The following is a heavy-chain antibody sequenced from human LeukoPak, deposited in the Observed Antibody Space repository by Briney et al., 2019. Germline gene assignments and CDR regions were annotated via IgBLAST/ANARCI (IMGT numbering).Heavy chain of an antibody. CDR3: VNTHLSIAAAGTYLEYLQH. D-gene: IGHD6-13*01. V-gene: IGHV3-23*01. CDR1: GFTFSSYA. CDR2: ISGSGGST. Sequence: GGYLRLSCAASGFTFSSYAMSWVRQAPGKGLEWVSAISGSGGSTYYADSVKGRFTISRDNSKNTLYLQMNSLRAEDTAVYYCVNTHLSIAAAGTYLEYLQHWGQGTLVTVSS. J-gene: IGHJ1*01.